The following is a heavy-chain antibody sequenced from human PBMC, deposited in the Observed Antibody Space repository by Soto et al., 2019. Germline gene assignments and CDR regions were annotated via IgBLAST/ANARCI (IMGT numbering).Heavy chain of an antibody. D-gene: IGHD2-2*01. Sequence: SGGSLRLSCAASGFTFSSYAMHWVRQAPGKGLEWVAVKSYDGSNKYYADSVKGRFTISRDNSKNTLYLQMNSLRAEDTAVYYCARDPGGRYCSSTSCYSGLAMDVWGQGTTVTVSS. CDR3: ARDPGGRYCSSTSCYSGLAMDV. CDR1: GFTFSSYA. J-gene: IGHJ6*02. CDR2: KSYDGSNK. V-gene: IGHV3-30-3*01.